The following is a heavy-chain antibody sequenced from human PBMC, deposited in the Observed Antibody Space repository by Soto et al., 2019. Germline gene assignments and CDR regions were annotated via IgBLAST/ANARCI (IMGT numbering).Heavy chain of an antibody. D-gene: IGHD1-1*01. J-gene: IGHJ4*02. CDR1: GCSISNSDYF. CDR2: ISHTGIP. V-gene: IGHV4-39*01. CDR3: ASQLESTTYFDY. Sequence: PSETLSLTCTVSGCSISNSDYFWAWMRQPPGKGLEWVGTISHTGIPRYNPSLKSRVTISVDTSKNQFSLRLPSVTAADTAVFYCASQLESTTYFDYWGRGTLVTVSS.